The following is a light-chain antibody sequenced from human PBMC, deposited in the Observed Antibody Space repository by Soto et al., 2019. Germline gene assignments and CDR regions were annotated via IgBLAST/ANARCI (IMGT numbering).Light chain of an antibody. Sequence: EVVMTQSPGTLSLSAGERATASCRASQSISSDLAWYQQKPGQAPRLLIYGASTRATDIPARFSGGGSGTEFTLTISSLQSEDSAIYYCQQYHDWPPITFGPGTKVHIK. V-gene: IGKV3-15*01. CDR2: GAS. CDR3: QQYHDWPPIT. CDR1: QSISSD. J-gene: IGKJ3*01.